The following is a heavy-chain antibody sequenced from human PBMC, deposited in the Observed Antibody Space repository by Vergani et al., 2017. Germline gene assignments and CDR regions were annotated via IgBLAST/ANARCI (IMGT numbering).Heavy chain of an antibody. V-gene: IGHV7-4-1*02. Sequence: QVQLVQSGSEVKKPGASVKVSCSVSVYTFTIYALKWVRQASGQGLEWMGWINSNSGNPTYAQGFKGRFVFSLDSSVSTSYLQINSLQPEDTAVYYCVRTRSESGAGISCFSGWLDPWGQGTVLTV. CDR2: INSNSGNP. J-gene: IGHJ5*02. CDR3: VRTRSESGAGISCFSGWLDP. CDR1: VYTFTIYA. D-gene: IGHD2-15*01.